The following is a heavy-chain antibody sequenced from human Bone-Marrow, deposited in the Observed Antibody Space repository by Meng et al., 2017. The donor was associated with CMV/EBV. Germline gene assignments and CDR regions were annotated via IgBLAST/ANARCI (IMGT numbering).Heavy chain of an antibody. D-gene: IGHD6-6*01. CDR3: GREYIAVREYHYGMDV. Sequence: GGSLRLSCEASGFNFDDYGMSWVRQAPGKGLEWVSGINWSGNRGYADSVKGRFTISRDNAKNSLYLQMNSLRAEDTALYYCGREYIAVREYHYGMDVWGRGTTVTLSS. V-gene: IGHV3-20*04. CDR2: INWSGNR. J-gene: IGHJ6*02. CDR1: GFNFDDYG.